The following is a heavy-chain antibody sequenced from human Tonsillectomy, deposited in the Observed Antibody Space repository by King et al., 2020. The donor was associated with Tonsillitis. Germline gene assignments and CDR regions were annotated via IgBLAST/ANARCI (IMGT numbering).Heavy chain of an antibody. CDR3: TRLGNCDGGSCYFDY. CDR1: GFTFSGSA. J-gene: IGHJ4*02. D-gene: IGHD2-15*01. V-gene: IGHV3-73*02. CDR2: IRSKPNSYAT. Sequence: VQLVESGGGLVQPGGSLKLSCAASGFTFSGSAMHWVRQASGKGLEWVGRIRSKPNSYATAYAASVKGRFTISRDDSKNTAYLQMNSLKTEDTAVYYCTRLGNCDGGSCYFDYWGQGTLVTVSS.